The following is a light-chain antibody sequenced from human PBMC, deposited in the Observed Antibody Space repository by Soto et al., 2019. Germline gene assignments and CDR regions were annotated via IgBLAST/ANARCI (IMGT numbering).Light chain of an antibody. CDR1: QSISSY. J-gene: IGKJ4*01. Sequence: DIQMTQSPSSLSASVGDRVTITCRASQSISSYLNWYQQKPGKAPKLLIHTASSLQSGVPSRFSGRGSGTDFTLASSGLQPEDFARYYCQQSYSTPLTFGGGPNLEI. CDR2: TAS. V-gene: IGKV1-39*01. CDR3: QQSYSTPLT.